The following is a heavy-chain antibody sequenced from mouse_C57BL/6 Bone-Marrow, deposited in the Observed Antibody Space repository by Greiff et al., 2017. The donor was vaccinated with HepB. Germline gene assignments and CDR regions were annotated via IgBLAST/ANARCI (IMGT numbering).Heavy chain of an antibody. J-gene: IGHJ3*01. CDR1: GFTFSSYG. V-gene: IGHV5-6*01. CDR3: ARPPYYYGSPWFAY. Sequence: EVQRVESGGDLVKPGGSLKLSCAASGFTFSSYGMSWVRQTPDKRLEWVATISSGGSYTYYPDSVKGRFTISRDNAKNTLYLQMSSLKSEDTAMYYCARPPYYYGSPWFAYWGQGTLVTVSA. CDR2: ISSGGSYT. D-gene: IGHD1-1*01.